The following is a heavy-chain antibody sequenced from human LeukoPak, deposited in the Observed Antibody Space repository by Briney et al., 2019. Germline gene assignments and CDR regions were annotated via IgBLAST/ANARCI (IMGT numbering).Heavy chain of an antibody. D-gene: IGHD4-17*01. CDR1: GFTFGSYD. CDR2: ISKGVGST. V-gene: IGHV3-23*01. CDR3: AKKGQADDYGKPD. J-gene: IGHJ4*02. Sequence: GGSLRLSCAASGFTFGSYDLSWVRQAPGKGLECVAAISKGVGSTYYADSVKGRFTISRDNSKNTLYLQMNNLRADDTAVYYCAKKGQADDYGKPDWGQGTLVTVSS.